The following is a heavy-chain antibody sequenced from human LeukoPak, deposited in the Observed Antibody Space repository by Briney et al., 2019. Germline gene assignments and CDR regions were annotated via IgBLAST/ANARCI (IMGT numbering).Heavy chain of an antibody. CDR3: ARDAVTGYFDY. CDR2: INHSGST. J-gene: IGHJ4*02. D-gene: IGHD2-21*02. Sequence: SETLSLTCAVYGGSFSGYYWSWIRHPPGKGLEWIGEINHSGSTNYNPSLKSRVTISVDTSKNQFSLKLSSATAADTAVYYCARDAVTGYFDYWGQGTLVTVSS. CDR1: GGSFSGYY. V-gene: IGHV4-34*01.